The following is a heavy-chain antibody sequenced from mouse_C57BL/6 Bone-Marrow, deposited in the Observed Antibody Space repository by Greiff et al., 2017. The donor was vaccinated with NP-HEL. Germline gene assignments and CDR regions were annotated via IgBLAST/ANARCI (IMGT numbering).Heavy chain of an antibody. Sequence: VQLQQPGAELVMPGASVKISCKASGYTFTDYYMNWVKQSPGKSLEWIGDINPNNGGTSYNQKFKGKATLTVDKSSSTAYMELRSLTSEDSAVYYCARSYYGSSYAWFAYWGQGTLVTVSA. V-gene: IGHV1-26*01. CDR2: INPNNGGT. D-gene: IGHD1-1*01. CDR1: GYTFTDYY. CDR3: ARSYYGSSYAWFAY. J-gene: IGHJ3*01.